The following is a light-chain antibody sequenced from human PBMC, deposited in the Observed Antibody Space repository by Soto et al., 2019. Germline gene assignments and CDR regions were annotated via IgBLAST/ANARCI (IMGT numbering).Light chain of an antibody. CDR1: QGISNY. V-gene: IGKV1-27*01. J-gene: IGKJ1*01. CDR2: AAS. CDR3: QRDKGAST. Sequence: DIQMTQSPSSLSASVGDRVTITCRASQGISNYLAWYQQKPGKVPTLLISAASTLQLGVPSRFSGSGSGTDFTLTITSLQPEDVATYYCQRDKGASTFGQGNKGEI.